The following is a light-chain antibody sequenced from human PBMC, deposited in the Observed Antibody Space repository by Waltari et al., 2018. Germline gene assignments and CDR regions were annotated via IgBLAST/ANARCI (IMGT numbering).Light chain of an antibody. Sequence: DIQMTQSPSTLSASVGDRVTFTCRASQSISPWLGWYQQKPGKAPELLIYKESVLESGVPSRFSGSGSGTEFTLTISSLQPADFATYYCQQYETYSYTFGQGTKLQMK. V-gene: IGKV1-5*03. CDR3: QQYETYSYT. CDR1: QSISPW. J-gene: IGKJ2*01. CDR2: KES.